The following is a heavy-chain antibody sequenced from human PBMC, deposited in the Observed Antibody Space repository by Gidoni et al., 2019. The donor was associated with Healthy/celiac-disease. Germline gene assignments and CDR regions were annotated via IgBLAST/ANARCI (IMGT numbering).Heavy chain of an antibody. Sequence: QVQLQQWGAGLLKPSETLSLTCAVYGGSFSGYYWSWIRQPPGKGLEWIGEINHSGSTNYNPSLKSRVTISVDTSKNQFSLKLSSVTAADTAVYYCARGRMGPASSSWYLGGNWFDPWGQGTLVTVSS. J-gene: IGHJ5*02. CDR1: GGSFSGYY. V-gene: IGHV4-34*01. CDR2: INHSGST. CDR3: ARGRMGPASSSWYLGGNWFDP. D-gene: IGHD6-13*01.